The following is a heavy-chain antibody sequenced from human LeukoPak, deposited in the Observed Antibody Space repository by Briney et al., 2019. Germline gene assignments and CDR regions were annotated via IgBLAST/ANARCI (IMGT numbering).Heavy chain of an antibody. D-gene: IGHD5-24*01. CDR3: ARARDGHLNNSSDP. CDR1: GGSINSYY. CDR2: IYYSGRT. J-gene: IGHJ5*02. V-gene: IGHV4-59*12. Sequence: SETLSLTCTVSGGSINSYYWSWIRQPPGKGLEWSGYIYYSGRTEYNPSLKSRVTISVDTSKNHFYLKMSPVTAADTAVYYCARARDGHLNNSSDPWGQGTLVTVSS.